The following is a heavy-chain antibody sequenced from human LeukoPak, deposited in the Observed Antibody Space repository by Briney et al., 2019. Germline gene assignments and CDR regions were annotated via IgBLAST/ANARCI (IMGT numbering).Heavy chain of an antibody. CDR1: GLTFSSYA. D-gene: IGHD3-16*02. CDR2: ISYDGSNK. V-gene: IGHV3-30-3*01. CDR3: ARSRGLSAEYYFDY. J-gene: IGHJ4*02. Sequence: GGSLRLSCAASGLTFSSYAMHWVRQAPGKGLEWVAVISYDGSNKYYADSVKGRFTISRDNSKNTLYLQMNSLRAEDTAVYYCARSRGLSAEYYFDYWGQGTLVTVSS.